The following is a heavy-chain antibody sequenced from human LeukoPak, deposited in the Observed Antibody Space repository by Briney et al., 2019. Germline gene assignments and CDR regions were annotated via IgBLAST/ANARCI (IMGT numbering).Heavy chain of an antibody. J-gene: IGHJ5*02. D-gene: IGHD3-10*01. CDR1: GGTFSSYA. V-gene: IGHV1-69*13. Sequence: SVKVSCKASGGTFSSYAISWARQAPGQGLEWMGGIIPIFGTANYAQKFQGRVTITADESTSTAYMELSSLRSEDTAVYYCARVPYGSPNWFDPWGQGTLVTVSS. CDR2: IIPIFGTA. CDR3: ARVPYGSPNWFDP.